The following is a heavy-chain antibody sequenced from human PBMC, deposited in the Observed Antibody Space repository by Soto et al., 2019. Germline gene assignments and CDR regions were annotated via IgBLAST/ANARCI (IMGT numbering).Heavy chain of an antibody. V-gene: IGHV3-43*01. D-gene: IGHD2-8*01. J-gene: IGHJ4*02. CDR1: GFTFDDYG. Sequence: GGSLRLSCAASGFTFDDYGMHWVRQVPGKGLEWVSFISWNGATTYYAGSVEGRFTVSRDNTKNSLYLQMNSLRIEDTALYYCARDRIRYAKDSPDYWGQGTLVTVSS. CDR2: ISWNGATT. CDR3: ARDRIRYAKDSPDY.